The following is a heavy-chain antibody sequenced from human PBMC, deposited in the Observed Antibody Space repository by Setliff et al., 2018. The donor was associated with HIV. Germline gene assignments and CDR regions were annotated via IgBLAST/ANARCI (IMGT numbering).Heavy chain of an antibody. CDR1: GGSISGSDFY. D-gene: IGHD1-1*01. J-gene: IGHJ4*02. CDR2: IYYSGTT. CDR3: ARRPPLTTGREYYFDF. Sequence: NPSETLSLTCTVSGGSISGSDFYWAWIRQPPGKGLEWIGSIYYSGTTYYNPSLKSRVTISVDTSKNQFSLKLSSVTAADTAVYHCARRPPLTTGREYYFDFWGQGTLVTVSS. V-gene: IGHV4-39*01.